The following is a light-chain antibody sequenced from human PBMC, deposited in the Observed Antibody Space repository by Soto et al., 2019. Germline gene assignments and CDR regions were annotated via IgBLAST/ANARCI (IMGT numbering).Light chain of an antibody. CDR1: QDISNY. J-gene: IGKJ2*01. CDR2: DAA. Sequence: DIQMTQSPSSLSVSVGDRVTITCQASQDISNYLNWYQQKPGKAPKLLIYDAANLETGVPSRLSGSGSGTDFTFTISSLQPEDIATYYCQQYDSLPQYTFGQGTKLEIK. V-gene: IGKV1-33*01. CDR3: QQYDSLPQYT.